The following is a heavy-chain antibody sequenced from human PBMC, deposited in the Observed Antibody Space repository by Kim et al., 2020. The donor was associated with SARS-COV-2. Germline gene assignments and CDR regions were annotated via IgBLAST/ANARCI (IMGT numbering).Heavy chain of an antibody. CDR2: ISYDGSSK. CDR1: GFTFNGYA. J-gene: IGHJ4*02. D-gene: IGHD2-15*01. V-gene: IGHV3-30*04. Sequence: GGSLRLSCAASGFTFNGYAMHWVRQAPGKGLEWVALISYDGSSKNYADSVKGRFTVSRDNSKNTLDLQMISLRAEDTAVYYCARSKLHTFCSGGICYSDVYFFDYWGQGTLVTVSP. CDR3: ARSKLHTFCSGGICYSDVYFFDY.